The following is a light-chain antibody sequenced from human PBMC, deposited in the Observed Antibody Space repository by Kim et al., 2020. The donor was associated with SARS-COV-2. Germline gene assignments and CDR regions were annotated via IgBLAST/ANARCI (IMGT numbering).Light chain of an antibody. CDR3: LLYYTSAYI. CDR2: STT. J-gene: IGLJ1*01. CDR1: TEAVTNDYY. Sequence: PRVTRTLTFTSSTEAVTNDYYPNWFQQKPRQTPKSLIYSTTKKHSSTPARFSDSLLGDKAALTLSAVQPEDQADYYYLLYYTSAYIFGTKTKVTVL. V-gene: IGLV7-43*01.